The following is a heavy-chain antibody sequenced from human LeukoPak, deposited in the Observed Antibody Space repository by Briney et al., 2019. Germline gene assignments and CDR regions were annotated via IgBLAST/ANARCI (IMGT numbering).Heavy chain of an antibody. V-gene: IGHV3-30*02. CDR1: GFAFNIYV. Sequence: GGSLRLSCAASGFAFNIYVMHWVRQAPGKGLGWMASIRYDGRNKYYANSVKGRFTISRDNSKNTLYLQMNSLRADDTAVYCCAKDHGSFDYWGQGTLVTVSS. J-gene: IGHJ4*02. D-gene: IGHD1-14*01. CDR3: AKDHGSFDY. CDR2: IRYDGRNK.